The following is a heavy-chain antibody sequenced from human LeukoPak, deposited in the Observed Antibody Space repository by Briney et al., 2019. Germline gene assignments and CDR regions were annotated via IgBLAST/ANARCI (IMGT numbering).Heavy chain of an antibody. D-gene: IGHD4-17*01. Sequence: GGSLRLSCAASGFTFSSYSMNWVRQAPGKGLEWVSYISSSGSTIYYADSVKGRFTISRDNAKNSLYLQMNSLRAEDTAVYYCAKVYDYGNWFDPWGQGTLVTVSS. CDR1: GFTFSSYS. V-gene: IGHV3-48*04. CDR2: ISSSGSTI. J-gene: IGHJ5*02. CDR3: AKVYDYGNWFDP.